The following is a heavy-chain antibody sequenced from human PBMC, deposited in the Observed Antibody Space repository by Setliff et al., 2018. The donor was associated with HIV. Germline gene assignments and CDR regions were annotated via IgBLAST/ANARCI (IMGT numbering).Heavy chain of an antibody. J-gene: IGHJ4*02. V-gene: IGHV3-74*01. CDR2: INRTGLTT. CDR3: ARNPQLDY. CDR1: GFTFKNYW. Sequence: PGGSLRLSCAASGFTFKNYWMYWVRQPPGKGLQWVSRINRTGLTTDYADSVKGRFSISRDTATSTLYLHMTGLTAEDTGVYYCARNPQLDYWGQGTLVTV.